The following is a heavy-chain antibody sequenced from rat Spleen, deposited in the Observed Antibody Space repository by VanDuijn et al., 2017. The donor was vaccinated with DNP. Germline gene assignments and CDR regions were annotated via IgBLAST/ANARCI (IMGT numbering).Heavy chain of an antibody. J-gene: IGHJ3*01. CDR2: IIYDGSNT. Sequence: EVQLVESGGGLVQPGNSLTLSCAASGVTFSDYAMAWVRQSPKKGLEWVATIIYDGSNTYYRDSVKGRFTISRDNAKSTLYLQMYSLGSEDTATYYCATHPLPTCAPNGFASWGRGTLVTVSS. CDR3: ATHPLPTCAPNGFAS. V-gene: IGHV5S10*01. D-gene: IGHD1-1*01. CDR1: GVTFSDYA.